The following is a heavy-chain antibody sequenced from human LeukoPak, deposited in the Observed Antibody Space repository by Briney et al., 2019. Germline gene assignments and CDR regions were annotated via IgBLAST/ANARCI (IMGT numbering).Heavy chain of an antibody. CDR2: IWYDGSNK. CDR3: ARERDSSGYYLLDH. D-gene: IGHD3-22*01. Sequence: GASLRLSCAASGFTFSSYGMHWVRQAPGKGLEWVAVIWYDGSNKYYADSVKGRFTISRDNSKNTLYLQMNSLRAEDTAVYYCARERDSSGYYLLDHWGQGTLVPVSS. J-gene: IGHJ4*02. CDR1: GFTFSSYG. V-gene: IGHV3-33*01.